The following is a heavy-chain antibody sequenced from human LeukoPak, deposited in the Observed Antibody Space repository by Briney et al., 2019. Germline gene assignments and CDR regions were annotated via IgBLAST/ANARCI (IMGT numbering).Heavy chain of an antibody. CDR3: ARHALATVTDPSFDY. CDR1: GGSISTPGYY. J-gene: IGHJ4*02. V-gene: IGHV4-39*01. CDR2: LYHSGST. D-gene: IGHD2-21*02. Sequence: SETLSLTCTASGGSISTPGYYWGWILQPPGKGLEWIGSLYHSGSTYYKPSLKSRATISVDKSKNQCSLKLRSVTAADTAVYYCARHALATVTDPSFDYWGQGTLVIVSS.